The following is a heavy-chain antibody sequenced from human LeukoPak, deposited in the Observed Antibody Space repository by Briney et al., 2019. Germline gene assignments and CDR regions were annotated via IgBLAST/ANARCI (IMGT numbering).Heavy chain of an antibody. V-gene: IGHV3-74*01. CDR2: INSDGSST. D-gene: IGHD3-10*01. CDR1: GFTFSSYW. Sequence: PGGSLRLSCAASGFTFSSYWMHWVRQAPGKGLVWVSRINSDGSSTSYADSVKGRFTISRDNAKNTLYLQMNSLRAEDTAVYYCYGSGSSNWFDPWGQGTLVTVSS. CDR3: YGSGSSNWFDP. J-gene: IGHJ5*02.